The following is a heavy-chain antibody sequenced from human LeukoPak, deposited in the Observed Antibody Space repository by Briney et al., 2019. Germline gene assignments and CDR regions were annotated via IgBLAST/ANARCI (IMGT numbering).Heavy chain of an antibody. Sequence: SETLSLTCTVSGGSISSYYWSWIRQPPGKGLEWIGYIYYSGSTNYNPSLKSRVTISVDTSKNQFSLKLSSVTAADTAVYYCARASGYYGSGNWFDPWGQGTLVTVSS. CDR3: ARASGYYGSGNWFDP. J-gene: IGHJ5*02. CDR2: IYYSGST. V-gene: IGHV4-59*01. CDR1: GGSISSYY. D-gene: IGHD3-10*01.